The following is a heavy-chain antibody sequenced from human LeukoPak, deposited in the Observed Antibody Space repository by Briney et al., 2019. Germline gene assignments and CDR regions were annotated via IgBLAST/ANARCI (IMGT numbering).Heavy chain of an antibody. CDR2: FKSKADGGTT. D-gene: IGHD2-2*01. Sequence: PGGSLRLSCAASGLTFSNAWMSWVRQAPGKGLEWVGGFKSKADGGTTDYAAPVKGRFTISRDDSKNTLYLEMNSLKTEDTAVYHCTTASAAFDYWGQGTLVTVSS. CDR3: TTASAAFDY. J-gene: IGHJ4*02. V-gene: IGHV3-15*01. CDR1: GLTFSNAW.